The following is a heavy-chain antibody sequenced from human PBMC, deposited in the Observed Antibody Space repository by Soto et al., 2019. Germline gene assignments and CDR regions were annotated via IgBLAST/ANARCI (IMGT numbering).Heavy chain of an antibody. CDR2: ISGSGGST. CDR1: GFTFSSYA. CDR3: AKDLTFRYSSSWRLDYYYYGTDV. D-gene: IGHD6-13*01. Sequence: LRLSCAASGFTFSSYAMSWVRQAPGKGLEWVSAISGSGGSTYYADSVKGRFTISRDNSKNTLYLQMNSLRAEDTAVYYCAKDLTFRYSSSWRLDYYYYGTDVWGQGTKVTVSS. V-gene: IGHV3-23*01. J-gene: IGHJ6*02.